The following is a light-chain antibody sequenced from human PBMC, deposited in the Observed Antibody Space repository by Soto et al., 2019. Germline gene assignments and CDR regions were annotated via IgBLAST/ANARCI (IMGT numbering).Light chain of an antibody. Sequence: QSVLTQPPSASGTPGQRVTISCSGSSSNIGSNTVNWYQQLPGTAPKLLIYSNNQRPSGVPDRFSGSKSGTSASLAISGVQSEDEADYYCAAWDDSLNGLYVFGTGTQLTVL. V-gene: IGLV1-44*01. CDR2: SNN. CDR3: AAWDDSLNGLYV. CDR1: SSNIGSNT. J-gene: IGLJ1*01.